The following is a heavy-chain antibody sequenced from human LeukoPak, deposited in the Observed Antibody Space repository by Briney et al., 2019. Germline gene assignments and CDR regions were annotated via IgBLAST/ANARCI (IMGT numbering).Heavy chain of an antibody. CDR1: GFAFDEHG. Sequence: PGGSLRLSCTASGFAFDEHGMSWVRQVPGKGLEWVPGINWSGGSTGYADPLRGRFTISRDNAKNSLYLQMDSLRAEDTALYYCARAPITSPFYFDSWGQGTLVTVSS. D-gene: IGHD2-2*01. V-gene: IGHV3-20*04. CDR3: ARAPITSPFYFDS. CDR2: INWSGGST. J-gene: IGHJ4*02.